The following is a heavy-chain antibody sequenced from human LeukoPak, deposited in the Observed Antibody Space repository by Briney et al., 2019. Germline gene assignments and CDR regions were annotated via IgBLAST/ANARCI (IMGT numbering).Heavy chain of an antibody. J-gene: IGHJ3*02. CDR2: VIPILGIA. Sequence: SVKVSCKASGGTFSSYAISWVRQAPGQGLEWMGRVIPILGIANYAQKFQGRVTITADKSTSTAYMELSSLRSEDTAVYYCARRGVYDAFDIWGQGTMVTVSS. CDR1: GGTFSSYA. CDR3: ARRGVYDAFDI. D-gene: IGHD3-16*01. V-gene: IGHV1-69*04.